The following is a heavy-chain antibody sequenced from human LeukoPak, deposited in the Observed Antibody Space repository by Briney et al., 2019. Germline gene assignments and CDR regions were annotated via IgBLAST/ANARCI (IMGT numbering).Heavy chain of an antibody. CDR3: ARETGYSYY. D-gene: IGHD1-26*01. CDR1: GGSISSYY. Sequence: SETLSLTCTVSGGSISSYYWSWIRQPPGKGLEWIGYIYYSGSTNYNPSLKSRVTISVDTSKNQFSLKLSSVTAADTAVYYCARETGYSYYWGQGTLVTVSS. J-gene: IGHJ4*02. V-gene: IGHV4-59*01. CDR2: IYYSGST.